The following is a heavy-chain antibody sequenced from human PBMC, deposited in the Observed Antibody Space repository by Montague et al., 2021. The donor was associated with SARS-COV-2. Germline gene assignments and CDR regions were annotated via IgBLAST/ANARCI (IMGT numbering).Heavy chain of an antibody. CDR2: VYINGNT. CDR3: AGACAFDP. J-gene: IGHJ3*01. V-gene: IGHV4-4*08. Sequence: SETLSLTCTVSGGSTASHYWNWVRQCPGKRTEWMCYVYINGNTKKNPTLQSRVTISIDTTKNQFSLRLKSVTVADTAVDFYAGACAFDPWGQGRVVTVSS. CDR1: GGSTASHY.